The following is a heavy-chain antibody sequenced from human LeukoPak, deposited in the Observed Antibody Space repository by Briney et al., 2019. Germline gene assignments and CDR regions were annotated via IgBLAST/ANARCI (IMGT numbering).Heavy chain of an antibody. CDR3: ARDFYDTSGYYYDY. CDR2: ISGSSSSYI. D-gene: IGHD3-22*01. Sequence: PGGSLRLSCAASGFIFSRYSMNWVRQAPGKGLEWVSSISGSSSSYIYYADSLKGRFTISRDNAKNSLYLQINSLRAEDTAVYYCARDFYDTSGYYYDYWGQGTLVTVSS. V-gene: IGHV3-21*01. J-gene: IGHJ4*02. CDR1: GFIFSRYS.